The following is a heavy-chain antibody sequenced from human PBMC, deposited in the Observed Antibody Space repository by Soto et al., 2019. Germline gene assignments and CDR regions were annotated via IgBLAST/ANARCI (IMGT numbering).Heavy chain of an antibody. D-gene: IGHD6-13*01. V-gene: IGHV1-46*01. Sequence: ASVKVSCKASGYTFTSHYMHWVRQAPGQGLGWMGIINPSGGSTSYAQKFQGRVTMTRDTSTSTVYMELSSLRSEDTAVYYCARDPIAIPSSWYSNGGYYYGMDVWGQGTTVTVSS. CDR1: GYTFTSHY. CDR2: INPSGGST. J-gene: IGHJ6*02. CDR3: ARDPIAIPSSWYSNGGYYYGMDV.